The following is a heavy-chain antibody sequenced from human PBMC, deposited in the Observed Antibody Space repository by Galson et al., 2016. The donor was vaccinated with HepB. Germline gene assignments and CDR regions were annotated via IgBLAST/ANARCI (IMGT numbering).Heavy chain of an antibody. V-gene: IGHV1-18*01. CDR1: GYTFASYG. CDR3: ARERGNYAYFDH. Sequence: SVKVSCKASGYTFASYGIAWVRQAPGQGLEWMGWISSYDDNIKYAQKFQGRLTMTIDSSTDTAYMELRSLRSDDTAIYYCARERGNYAYFDHWGQGTLVTVSS. CDR2: ISSYDDNI. J-gene: IGHJ4*02. D-gene: IGHD4-11*01.